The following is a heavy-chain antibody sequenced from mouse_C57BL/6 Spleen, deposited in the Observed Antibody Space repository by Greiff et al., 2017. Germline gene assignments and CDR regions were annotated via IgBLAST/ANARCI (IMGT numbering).Heavy chain of an antibody. CDR1: GYTFTSYW. CDR3: ASPWDYDYGGYAMDY. D-gene: IGHD2-4*01. V-gene: IGHV1-55*01. CDR2: IYPGSGST. Sequence: QVQLQQPGAELVKPGASVKMSCKASGYTFTSYWITWVKQRPGQGLEWIGDIYPGSGSTNYNEKFKSKATLTVDTSSSTAYMQLSSLTSEDSAVYYCASPWDYDYGGYAMDYWGQGTSVTVSS. J-gene: IGHJ4*01.